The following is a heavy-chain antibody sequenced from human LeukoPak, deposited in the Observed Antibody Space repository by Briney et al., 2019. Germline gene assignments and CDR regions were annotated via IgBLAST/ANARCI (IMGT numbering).Heavy chain of an antibody. CDR1: GYTFTGYY. CDR2: INPNSGGT. Sequence: ASVKVSCKASGYTFTGYYMHWVRQAPGQGLEWMGWINPNSGGTNYAQKFQGRVTMTRDTSISTAYMELSRLRSDDTAVYYCARDKSLRGNWYGNDYWGQGAQVTVSS. V-gene: IGHV1-2*02. CDR3: ARDKSLRGNWYGNDY. D-gene: IGHD1-1*01. J-gene: IGHJ4*02.